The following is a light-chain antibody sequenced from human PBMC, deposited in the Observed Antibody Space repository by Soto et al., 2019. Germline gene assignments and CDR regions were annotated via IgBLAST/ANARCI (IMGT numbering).Light chain of an antibody. Sequence: SYELTQPPSVSVSPGQTAIITCSGDHLGDKYSSWYQQRPGQSPVLVIYQDTKRPSGIPERFSGSNSGNTATLTISGTQAMDEADYYCQAWDSSNLDVFGTGTKLTVL. J-gene: IGLJ1*01. CDR3: QAWDSSNLDV. CDR1: HLGDKY. V-gene: IGLV3-1*01. CDR2: QDT.